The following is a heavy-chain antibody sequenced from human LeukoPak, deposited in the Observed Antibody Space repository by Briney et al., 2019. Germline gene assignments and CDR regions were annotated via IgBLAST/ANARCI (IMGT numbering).Heavy chain of an antibody. CDR2: ISTDASST. V-gene: IGHV3-74*01. J-gene: IGHJ4*02. Sequence: HPGGSLRLSCAASGFTFSSYWMHWVRQAPGKGLVWVSRISTDASSTTYADSVKGRFTISRDNSQNTLHLQMNSLRVEDTAVYFCARSPSHDILSGYYYYYFDNWGQGILVTVSS. CDR3: ARSPSHDILSGYYYYYFDN. CDR1: GFTFSSYW. D-gene: IGHD3-9*01.